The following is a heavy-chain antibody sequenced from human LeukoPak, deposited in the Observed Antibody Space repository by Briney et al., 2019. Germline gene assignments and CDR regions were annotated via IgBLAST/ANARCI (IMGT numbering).Heavy chain of an antibody. J-gene: IGHJ3*01. CDR1: GGSISGTYY. CDR2: FYYTGTT. CDR3: ARRWVYDKRAFDA. V-gene: IGHV4-59*08. D-gene: IGHD3-16*01. Sequence: SETLSLTCTVSGGSISGTYYWSWLRHPPGKGLEWIGYFYYTGTTDSNPSLKSRVTISLDPSKNQFSLNLSSVTAADTAVYYCARRWVYDKRAFDAWGQGTMVTVSS.